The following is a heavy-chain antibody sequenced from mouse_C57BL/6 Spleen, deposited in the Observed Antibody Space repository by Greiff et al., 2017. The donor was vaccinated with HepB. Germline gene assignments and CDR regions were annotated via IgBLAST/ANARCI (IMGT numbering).Heavy chain of an antibody. CDR2: IRNKANNHAT. CDR1: GFTFSDAW. Sequence: EVKLVESGGGLVQPGGSMKLSCAASGFTFSDAWMDWVRQSPEKGLEWVAEIRNKANNHATYYAESVKGRFTISRDDSKSSVYLQMNSVRAEDTGIYYCTSDGDLAWFAYWGQGTLVTVSA. J-gene: IGHJ3*01. CDR3: TSDGDLAWFAY. V-gene: IGHV6-6*01. D-gene: IGHD2-13*01.